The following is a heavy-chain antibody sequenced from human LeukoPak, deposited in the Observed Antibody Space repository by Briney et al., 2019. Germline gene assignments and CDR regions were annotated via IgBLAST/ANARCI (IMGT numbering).Heavy chain of an antibody. Sequence: GASVKVSCKVSGYTLTELSMHWVRQAPGKGLEWMGGFDPEDGETIYAQKFQGRVTMTEDTSTDTAYMELSSLRSEDTAVYYRATGWVTWIQLWLRFDYWGQGTLVTVSS. CDR1: GYTLTELS. CDR3: ATGWVTWIQLWLRFDY. V-gene: IGHV1-24*01. CDR2: FDPEDGET. J-gene: IGHJ4*02. D-gene: IGHD5-18*01.